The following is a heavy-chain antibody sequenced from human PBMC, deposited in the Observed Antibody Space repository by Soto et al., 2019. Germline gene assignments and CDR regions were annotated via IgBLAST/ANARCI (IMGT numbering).Heavy chain of an antibody. CDR3: AKLPLLLALGFDY. V-gene: IGHV3-23*01. CDR2: ISGSGDNT. D-gene: IGHD3-10*01. J-gene: IGHJ4*02. Sequence: GGSLRLSCAASGFTFSNYVMSWVRQAPGKGLEWVSSISGSGDNTYYADSVKGRFTISRDNSKNTLFLQMNSLRAEDTAVYYSAKLPLLLALGFDYWGQGTLVTVSS. CDR1: GFTFSNYV.